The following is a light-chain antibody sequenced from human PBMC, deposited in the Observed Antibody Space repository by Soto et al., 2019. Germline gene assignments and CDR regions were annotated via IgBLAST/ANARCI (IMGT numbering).Light chain of an antibody. CDR1: QSVSSY. V-gene: IGKV3-15*01. Sequence: EIVLTQSPATLALSPGERATLSCRASQSVSSYLAWYQRKPGQAPRLLIYGASIRATGVAARFSGSGSGTEFTLTISSLQSEDVAVYYCQQYNIWPRAFGQGTKVDIK. J-gene: IGKJ1*01. CDR3: QQYNIWPRA. CDR2: GAS.